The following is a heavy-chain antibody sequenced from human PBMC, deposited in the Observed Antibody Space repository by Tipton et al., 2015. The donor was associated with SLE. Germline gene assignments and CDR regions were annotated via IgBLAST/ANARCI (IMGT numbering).Heavy chain of an antibody. CDR2: INHSGST. V-gene: IGHV4-34*01. D-gene: IGHD3-9*01. CDR3: ARDLRDYDILTGYYPAGFDI. J-gene: IGHJ3*02. Sequence: TLSLTCAVYGGSFSGYYWSWIRQPPGKGLEWIGEINHSGSTNYNPSLKSRVTISVDTSKNQFSLKLSSVTDADTAVYYCARDLRDYDILTGYYPAGFDIWGQGTMVTVSS. CDR1: GGSFSGYY.